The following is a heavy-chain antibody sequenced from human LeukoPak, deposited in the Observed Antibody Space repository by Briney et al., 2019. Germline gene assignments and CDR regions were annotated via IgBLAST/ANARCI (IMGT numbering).Heavy chain of an antibody. CDR1: GGSISSSSYY. Sequence: SETLSLTCTVSGGSISSSSYYWGWIRQPPGKGLEWIGSIYYSGSTYYNPSLKSRVTMSVDTSKNQFSLKLSSVTAADTAVYYCARDMYYYGSGNYRFDYWGQGTLVTVSS. J-gene: IGHJ4*02. V-gene: IGHV4-39*07. D-gene: IGHD3-10*01. CDR2: IYYSGST. CDR3: ARDMYYYGSGNYRFDY.